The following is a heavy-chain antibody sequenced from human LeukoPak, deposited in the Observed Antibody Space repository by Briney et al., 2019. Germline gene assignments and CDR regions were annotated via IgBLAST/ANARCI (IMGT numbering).Heavy chain of an antibody. Sequence: ASVKVSCKASGYTFTDYYLHWVRQAPGQGLEWMGWINPNSGGTNYAQKFQGRVTMTRDTSISTAYMELSRLTSDGTAVYYCSREDYWGQGTLVTVSS. CDR2: INPNSGGT. V-gene: IGHV1-2*02. CDR1: GYTFTDYY. CDR3: SREDY. J-gene: IGHJ4*02.